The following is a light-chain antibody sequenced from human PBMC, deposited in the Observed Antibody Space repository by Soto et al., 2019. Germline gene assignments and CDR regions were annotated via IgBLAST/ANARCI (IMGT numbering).Light chain of an antibody. CDR2: LNSDGSH. CDR1: SGHSSYA. CDR3: QTWGTDIVV. J-gene: IGLJ2*01. V-gene: IGLV4-69*01. Sequence: QPVLTQSPSASASLGASVKLTCTLSSGHSSYAIAWHQQQPEKGPRYLMRLNSDGSHSKGDGIPDRFSGSNSGAERYLTISTLQSEDEADYYCQTWGTDIVVFGRGTKLIVL.